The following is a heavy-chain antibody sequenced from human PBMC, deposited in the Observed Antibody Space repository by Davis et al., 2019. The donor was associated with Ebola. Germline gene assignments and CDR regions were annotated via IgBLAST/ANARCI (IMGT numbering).Heavy chain of an antibody. CDR3: MDV. J-gene: IGHJ6*02. CDR2: IDI. Sequence: KVSCKGSGYSFTNYWISWVRQMPGRGLEWMGRIDINYSPSFQGHVTISVDKSIATAYLQWSSLKASDTAIYYGMDVWGRGTTVTVSS. CDR1: GYSFTNYW. V-gene: IGHV5-10-1*01.